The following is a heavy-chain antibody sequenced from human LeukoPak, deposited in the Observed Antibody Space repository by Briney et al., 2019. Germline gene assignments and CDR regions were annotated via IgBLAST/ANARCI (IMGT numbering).Heavy chain of an antibody. D-gene: IGHD6-13*01. V-gene: IGHV4-4*07. CDR2: IYTSGSI. CDR1: GGSISSYY. Sequence: SETLSLTCTVSGGSISSYYWSWIRQPAGKGLGWIGRIYTSGSITYNPSLKSRVSMSVDTSKNQFSLKLSSVTAADTAVYYCARHRGIAAAGWYNWFDPWGQGTLVTVSS. J-gene: IGHJ5*02. CDR3: ARHRGIAAAGWYNWFDP.